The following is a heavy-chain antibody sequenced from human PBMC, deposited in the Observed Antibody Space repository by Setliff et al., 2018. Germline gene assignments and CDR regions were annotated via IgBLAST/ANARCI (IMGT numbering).Heavy chain of an antibody. CDR1: GGTFSSYT. D-gene: IGHD3-10*01. Sequence: WASVKVSCKASGGTFSSYTISWVRQAPGQGLEWMGRIIPILGIANYAQKFQGRVTITADKSTSTAYMELSSLRSEDTAVYYCARDISLGKAAVWFGELKGWFDPWGQGTLVTVSS. CDR2: IIPILGIA. CDR3: ARDISLGKAAVWFGELKGWFDP. V-gene: IGHV1-69*04. J-gene: IGHJ5*02.